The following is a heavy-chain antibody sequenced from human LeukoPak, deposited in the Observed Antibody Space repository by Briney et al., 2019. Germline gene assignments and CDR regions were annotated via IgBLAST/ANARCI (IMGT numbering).Heavy chain of an antibody. Sequence: AGGSLRLSCAASGFAFSNAWMSWVGQAPGKGLEWVGRSKGKTNGWTTDYAAPVKGRFTISRDDSKNTLYLQMSSLTTEDTAVYYCTTSDYSAEDYWGQGTLVTVSS. CDR2: SKGKTNGWTT. J-gene: IGHJ4*02. CDR3: TTSDYSAEDY. D-gene: IGHD2-15*01. CDR1: GFAFSNAW. V-gene: IGHV3-15*01.